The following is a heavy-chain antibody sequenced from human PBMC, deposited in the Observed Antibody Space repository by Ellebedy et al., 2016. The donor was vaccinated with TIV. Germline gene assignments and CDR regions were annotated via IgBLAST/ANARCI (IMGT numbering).Heavy chain of an antibody. CDR3: ARGHGATGYDDAFHV. J-gene: IGHJ3*01. Sequence: GGSLRLSXAASGFTFSTYWMSWVRQAPGKGLEWVANIKQDGSEIYYVDSVKGRFTISRDNAKNSLYLQMHSLRAEDAAVYYCARGHGATGYDDAFHVWGQGTMVTVSS. CDR1: GFTFSTYW. CDR2: IKQDGSEI. D-gene: IGHD5-12*01. V-gene: IGHV3-7*01.